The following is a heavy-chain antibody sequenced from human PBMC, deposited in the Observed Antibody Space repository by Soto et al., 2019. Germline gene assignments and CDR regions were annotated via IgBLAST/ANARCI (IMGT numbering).Heavy chain of an antibody. V-gene: IGHV4-59*01. J-gene: IGHJ3*02. D-gene: IGHD1-26*01. CDR3: ARGRGGTYDAFDI. CDR2: IYYSGTT. Sequence: SETLSLTCTVSSGSIGTYFWSWIRQPPGKGLEWIGYIYYSGTTNYNPSLKSRVTICLDTSKNQFSLRLSSVTAADTAVYYCARGRGGTYDAFDIWGQGTLVTVSS. CDR1: SGSIGTYF.